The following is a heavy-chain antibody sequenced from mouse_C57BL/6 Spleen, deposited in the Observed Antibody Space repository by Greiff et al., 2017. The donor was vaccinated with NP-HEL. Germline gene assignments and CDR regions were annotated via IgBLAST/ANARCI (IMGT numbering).Heavy chain of an antibody. CDR1: GFNIKDDY. D-gene: IGHD2-1*01. Sequence: EVKLQESGAELVRPGASVKLSCTASGFNIKDDYMHWVKQRPEQGLEWIGWIDPENGDTEYASKFQGKATITADTSSNTAYLQLSSLTSEDTAVYYCTTIYSWFAYWGQGTLVTVSA. J-gene: IGHJ3*01. CDR3: TTIYSWFAY. CDR2: IDPENGDT. V-gene: IGHV14-4*01.